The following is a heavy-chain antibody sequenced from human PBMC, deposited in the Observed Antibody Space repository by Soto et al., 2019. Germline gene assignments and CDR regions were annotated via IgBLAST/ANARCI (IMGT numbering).Heavy chain of an antibody. D-gene: IGHD4-17*01. V-gene: IGHV3-23*01. CDR2: ISGSGGST. CDR3: AKGMVYVDYGDSDPYFDY. CDR1: GFTFSSYA. Sequence: VGSLRLSCAASGFTFSSYAMSWVRQAPGKGLEWVSAISGSGGSTYYADSVKGRFTISRDNSKNTLYLQMNSLRAEDTAVYYCAKGMVYVDYGDSDPYFDYWGQGTLVTVSS. J-gene: IGHJ4*02.